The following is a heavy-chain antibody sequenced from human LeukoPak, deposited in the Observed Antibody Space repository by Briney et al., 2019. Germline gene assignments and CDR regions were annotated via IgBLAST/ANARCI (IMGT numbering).Heavy chain of an antibody. J-gene: IGHJ3*02. D-gene: IGHD2-21*02. Sequence: SETLSLTCTVSGGSISGYYWSWSRQPPGKGLEWIGYIYYSGSTYYNPSLKSRVTISVDTSKNQFSLKLSSVTAADTAVYYCARGGGGGIVVVTANYAFDIWGQGTMVTVSS. V-gene: IGHV4-59*06. CDR1: GGSISGYY. CDR3: ARGGGGGIVVVTANYAFDI. CDR2: IYYSGST.